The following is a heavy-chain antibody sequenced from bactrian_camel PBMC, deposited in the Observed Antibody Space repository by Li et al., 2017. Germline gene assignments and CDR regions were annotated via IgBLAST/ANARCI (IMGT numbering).Heavy chain of an antibody. CDR1: GFTFDEAE. V-gene: IGHV3S66*01. D-gene: IGHD3*01. J-gene: IGHJ6*01. CDR2: FRSDGST. CDR3: GAVPKGTLCRYDNFAY. Sequence: DVQLVESGGGSVQAGGSLRLSCIASGFTFDEAEVGWYRQAAGSECELVSFFRSDGSTYYTDSVEGRFTISQDKNSNTLYLQMDSLKPEDTANYYCGAVPKGTLCRYDNFAYSGQGTQVTVS.